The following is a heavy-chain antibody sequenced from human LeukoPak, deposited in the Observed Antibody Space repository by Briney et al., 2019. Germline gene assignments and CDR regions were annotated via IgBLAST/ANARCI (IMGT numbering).Heavy chain of an antibody. V-gene: IGHV4-38-2*01. CDR3: AGARLLHPYAY. D-gene: IGHD2-2*01. J-gene: IGHJ4*02. CDR1: GFTFSDYY. Sequence: LRLSCAASGFTFSDYYMSWIRQPPGKGLEWIGSVYNSGNTYYNPSLSSRVSISVDTSKSQLSLSLSSVTAADTGVYFCAGARLLHPYAYWGQGSLVAVAS. CDR2: VYNSGNT.